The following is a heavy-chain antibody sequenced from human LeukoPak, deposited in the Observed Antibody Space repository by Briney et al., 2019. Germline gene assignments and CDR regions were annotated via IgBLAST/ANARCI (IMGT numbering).Heavy chain of an antibody. J-gene: IGHJ4*02. Sequence: GGSLRLSCAASGFTFSSSAMSWVRQAPGKGLEWVANIKQDGSERYYVDSVKGRFTLSRDNAKNSLYLQMNSLRAEDTAVYYCARDRWSYDPQGGFDCWGQGTLVTVSS. CDR3: ARDRWSYDPQGGFDC. D-gene: IGHD3-22*01. V-gene: IGHV3-7*03. CDR2: IKQDGSER. CDR1: GFTFSSSA.